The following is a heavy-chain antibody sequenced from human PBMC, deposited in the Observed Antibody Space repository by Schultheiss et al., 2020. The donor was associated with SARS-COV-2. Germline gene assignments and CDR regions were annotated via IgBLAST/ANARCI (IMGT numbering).Heavy chain of an antibody. V-gene: IGHV4-34*01. CDR2: INHSGGT. D-gene: IGHD5-18*01. CDR1: GGSFSGYY. Sequence: SETLSLTCAVYGGSFSGYYWSWIRQPPGKGLEWIGEINHSGGTNYNPSLESRVSISVDTSKNQFSLNLRSVTAADTAVYYCARGRDTAMDEINWFDPWGQGTLVTVSS. J-gene: IGHJ5*02. CDR3: ARGRDTAMDEINWFDP.